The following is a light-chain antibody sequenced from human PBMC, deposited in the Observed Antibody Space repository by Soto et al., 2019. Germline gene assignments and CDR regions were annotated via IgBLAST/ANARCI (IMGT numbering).Light chain of an antibody. J-gene: IGKJ4*01. CDR3: QQYEILPLT. CDR1: QDIRSF. CDR2: DAS. V-gene: IGKV1-33*01. Sequence: DIQVTQSPSSLSASVGDRVTITCQASQDIRSFLNWYQQKPGKAPKLLIYDASNLETGVPSRFSGGGSGTDFTFTIGNLQPGDIATYYCQQYEILPLTFGGGTKVEIK.